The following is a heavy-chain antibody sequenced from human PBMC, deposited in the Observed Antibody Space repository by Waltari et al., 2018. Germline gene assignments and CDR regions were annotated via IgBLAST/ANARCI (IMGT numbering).Heavy chain of an antibody. Sequence: EVQLGESGGGLIQPGGSLRLSCEASGFTVSTTYMNWVRQAPGKWLEWVSVISRDGTHYADSVNGRFTISIDNSKNTVYLQMNTLRAEDTALYYCARDVTGYYYFDLWGRGTLVTVSS. D-gene: IGHD3-16*01. CDR2: ISRDGT. V-gene: IGHV3-53*01. CDR3: ARDVTGYYYFDL. CDR1: GFTVSTTY. J-gene: IGHJ2*01.